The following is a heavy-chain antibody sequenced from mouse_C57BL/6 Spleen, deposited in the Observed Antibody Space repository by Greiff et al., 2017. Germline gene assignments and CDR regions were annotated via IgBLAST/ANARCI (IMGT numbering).Heavy chain of an antibody. CDR2: ISYDGSN. D-gene: IGHD2-4*01. CDR3: ARAGLPHAMDY. V-gene: IGHV3-6*01. CDR1: GYSITSGYY. J-gene: IGHJ4*01. Sequence: VQLQQSGPGLVKPSQSLSLTCSVTGYSITSGYYWNWIRQFPGNKLEWMGSISYDGSNNYNPSLKNRISITRDTSKNQFFLKLNSVTTEDTATYYCARAGLPHAMDYWGQGTSVTVSS.